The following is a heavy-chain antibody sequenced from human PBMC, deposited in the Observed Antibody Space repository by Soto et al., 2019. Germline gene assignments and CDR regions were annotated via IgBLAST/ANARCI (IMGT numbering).Heavy chain of an antibody. CDR1: GGTFSSYA. V-gene: IGHV1-69*13. J-gene: IGHJ4*02. Sequence: SVKVSCQASGGTFSSYAISWVRQAPGQGLEWMGGIIPIFGTANYAQKFQGRVTITADESTSTAYMELSSLRSEDTAVYYCATTSSSATPYYFDYWGQGTLVTVSS. CDR2: IIPIFGTA. CDR3: ATTSSSATPYYFDY. D-gene: IGHD6-6*01.